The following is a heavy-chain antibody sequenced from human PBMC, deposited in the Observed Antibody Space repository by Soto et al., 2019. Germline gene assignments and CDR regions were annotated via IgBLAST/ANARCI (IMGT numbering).Heavy chain of an antibody. Sequence: QVQLVQSGAEVKTPGSSVTVSCTPSGGSFNDYAFSWVRQAPGQGLEWLGGIIPLFGTSDYSQSIRDRATITAVKSTSTVFLELRSLTSQDTAVYYCARLPLRITVFGKVLGYSDSWGQGSLITVSS. CDR2: IIPLFGTS. V-gene: IGHV1-69*06. CDR3: ARLPLRITVFGKVLGYSDS. CDR1: GGSFNDYA. D-gene: IGHD3-3*01. J-gene: IGHJ4*02.